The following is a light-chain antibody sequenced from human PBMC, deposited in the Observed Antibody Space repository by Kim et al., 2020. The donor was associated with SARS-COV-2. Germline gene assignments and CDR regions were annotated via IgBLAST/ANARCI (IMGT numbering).Light chain of an antibody. CDR3: QHYNNWPPWT. CDR1: QSVSTS. V-gene: IGKV3-15*01. CDR2: GAS. Sequence: EIVMTQSPATLSVSPGERATLSCRASQSVSTSLAWYQQKPGQAPRLLIYGASTRATGIPARFSGSGSWTEFTLTISSLQSEDFAVYYCQHYNNWPPWTFGQGTKVDIK. J-gene: IGKJ1*01.